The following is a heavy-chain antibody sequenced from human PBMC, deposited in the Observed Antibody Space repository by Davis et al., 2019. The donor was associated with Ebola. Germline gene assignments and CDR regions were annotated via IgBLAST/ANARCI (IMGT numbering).Heavy chain of an antibody. V-gene: IGHV5-51*01. J-gene: IGHJ4*02. CDR1: GYSFTNYW. Sequence: GESLKISCKGSGYSFTNYWIAWVRQMPGKGPEWMGIIYSGDSDTRYSPSFEGQVTISVDRSITTAHLQWSSLKASDTAIYYCVRQASLYGAIDYWGQGTLVTVSS. CDR2: IYSGDSDT. CDR3: VRQASLYGAIDY. D-gene: IGHD4/OR15-4a*01.